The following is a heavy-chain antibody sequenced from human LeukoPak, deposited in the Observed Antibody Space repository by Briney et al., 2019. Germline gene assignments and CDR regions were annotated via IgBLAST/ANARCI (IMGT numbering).Heavy chain of an antibody. CDR1: GFTFSPYS. Sequence: GGSLSLSCAASGFTFSPYSMKWVRQARGKGLEWVSSISSSSGHIYYADSVKGRFTISRDNAKNSLYLQMNSLRAEDTAVYYCAREYCSGGSCCSDCYYYYMDVWGKGTTVTVSS. J-gene: IGHJ6*03. V-gene: IGHV3-21*01. CDR3: AREYCSGGSCCSDCYYYYMDV. D-gene: IGHD2-15*01. CDR2: ISSSSGHI.